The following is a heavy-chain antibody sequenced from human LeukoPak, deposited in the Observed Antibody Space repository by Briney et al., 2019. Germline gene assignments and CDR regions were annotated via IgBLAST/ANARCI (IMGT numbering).Heavy chain of an antibody. CDR3: ARMFSSIEGTAMIDY. CDR2: IDWNDSK. Sequence: SGPALVKPTQTLTLTCTFSGFSLNTGAMCGNWIRQPPGKALEWLARIDWNDSKYYSTSLKTRLTISKDTPKSQVVLTMANVDPVDTGTYYCARMFSSIEGTAMIDYWGQGTLVTVSS. J-gene: IGHJ4*02. D-gene: IGHD1-26*01. CDR1: GFSLNTGAMC. V-gene: IGHV2-70*11.